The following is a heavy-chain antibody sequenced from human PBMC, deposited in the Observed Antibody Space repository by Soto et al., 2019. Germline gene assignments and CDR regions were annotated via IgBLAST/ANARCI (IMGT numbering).Heavy chain of an antibody. J-gene: IGHJ5*02. V-gene: IGHV4-61*01. CDR2: IYFTGST. Sequence: SETLSLTCTVPGGAVSSGTYYWSWIRQPPGKGLEWIGHIYFTGSTNYNPSLKSRVTMSLDTSRNQFSLKLSSVTAADTAVYYCTRGPPRVQWFDPWGLGTLVTVSS. CDR3: TRGPPRVQWFDP. CDR1: GGAVSSGTYY.